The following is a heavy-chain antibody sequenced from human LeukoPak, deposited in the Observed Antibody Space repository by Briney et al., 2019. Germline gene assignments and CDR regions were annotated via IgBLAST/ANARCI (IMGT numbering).Heavy chain of an antibody. Sequence: ASVKVSCKASGYTFTNYAINWVRQAPGQGLEWMGWINTNTGNPTYAQGFTGRSVFSLDTSVSTAYLQISSLKAEDTAVYYCARSGGSGSHYARYYYYYMDVWGKGTTVTVSS. CDR1: GYTFTNYA. J-gene: IGHJ6*03. V-gene: IGHV7-4-1*02. CDR3: ARSGGSGSHYARYYYYYMDV. CDR2: INTNTGNP. D-gene: IGHD3-10*01.